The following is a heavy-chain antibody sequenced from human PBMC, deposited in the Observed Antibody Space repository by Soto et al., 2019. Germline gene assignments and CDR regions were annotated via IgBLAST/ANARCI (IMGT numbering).Heavy chain of an antibody. CDR3: ARTRFTFGSPYYFDD. CDR2: IHYSGNT. CDR1: GGSISVAGHY. Sequence: SETLSLTCSVSGGSISVAGHYWSWIRQHPGKGPEWIGYIHYSGNTYYSPSLKSRVTTSVDTSKNFFSLNLSSVTAADTAVYYCARTRFTFGSPYYFDDWGQGTLVTVS. V-gene: IGHV4-31*03. D-gene: IGHD3-16*01. J-gene: IGHJ4*02.